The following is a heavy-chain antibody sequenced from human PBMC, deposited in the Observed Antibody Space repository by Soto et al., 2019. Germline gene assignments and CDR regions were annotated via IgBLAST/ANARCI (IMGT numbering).Heavy chain of an antibody. V-gene: IGHV3-33*01. Sequence: PGGSLRLSCAASGFTFSSYGLHWVRQAPGKGLEWVAVIWSDGSNKYYADSVKGRFTISRDNSQNTLYLQMNSLRAEDTAVYHCAREFWSGPFDLWGQGTLVTVSS. CDR2: IWSDGSNK. J-gene: IGHJ4*02. CDR1: GFTFSSYG. D-gene: IGHD3-3*01. CDR3: AREFWSGPFDL.